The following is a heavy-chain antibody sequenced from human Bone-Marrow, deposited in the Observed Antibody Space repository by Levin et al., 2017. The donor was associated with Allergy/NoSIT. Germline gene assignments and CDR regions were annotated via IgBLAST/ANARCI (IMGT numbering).Heavy chain of an antibody. Sequence: GGSLRLSCAASGFIFGDYAMHWVRQAPGKGLEWVSGIDWNSANKGYGDSVKGRFTISRDNARNSLYLQMDSLRVEDTAFYYCVTAGIAVADNWGQGTLVTVSS. CDR3: VTAGIAVADN. V-gene: IGHV3-9*01. CDR1: GFIFGDYA. D-gene: IGHD6-19*01. CDR2: IDWNSANK. J-gene: IGHJ4*02.